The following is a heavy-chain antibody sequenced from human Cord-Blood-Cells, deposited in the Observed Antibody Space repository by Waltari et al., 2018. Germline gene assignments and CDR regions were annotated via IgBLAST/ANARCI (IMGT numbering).Heavy chain of an antibody. Sequence: EVQLVESGGGLVQPGGSLRLSCAASGFTFSSYWMSWVRQAPGKGLEWVANRKQDGSAKYYVDSVKGRFTISRDNAKNSLYLQMNRLRAEDTAVYYCARGALFLDYWGQGTLVTVSS. V-gene: IGHV3-7*01. CDR2: RKQDGSAK. J-gene: IGHJ4*02. CDR1: GFTFSSYW. CDR3: ARGALFLDY. D-gene: IGHD2-21*01.